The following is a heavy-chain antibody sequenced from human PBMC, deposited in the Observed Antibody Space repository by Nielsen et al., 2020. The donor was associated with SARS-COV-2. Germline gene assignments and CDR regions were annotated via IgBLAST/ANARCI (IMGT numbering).Heavy chain of an antibody. CDR1: GFTFRRYA. Sequence: GGSLRLSCAVSGFTFRRYAMSWVRRAPGKGLEWVSAISASGSNTCYGDAVKGRFTISRDNAINTLYLQMNSLRAEDTAVYYCAKGDGDSWSPFLYLDNWGQGTLVTASS. CDR2: ISASGSNT. J-gene: IGHJ4*02. D-gene: IGHD6-13*01. V-gene: IGHV3-23*01. CDR3: AKGDGDSWSPFLYLDN.